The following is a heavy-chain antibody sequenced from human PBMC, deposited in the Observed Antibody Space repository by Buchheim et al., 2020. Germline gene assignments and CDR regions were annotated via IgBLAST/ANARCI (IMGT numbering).Heavy chain of an antibody. CDR3: AKDRRLSYGSYPYGMDV. V-gene: IGHV3-23*01. CDR1: GFTFSSYA. D-gene: IGHD5-18*01. J-gene: IGHJ6*02. Sequence: EVQLLESGGGLVQPGGSLRLSCAASGFTFSSYAMSWVRQAPGKGLEWVSAISGSGGSTYYAESVKGRFTIPRDNSKNTLYLQMNSLRAEDTAVYYCAKDRRLSYGSYPYGMDVWGQGTT. CDR2: ISGSGGST.